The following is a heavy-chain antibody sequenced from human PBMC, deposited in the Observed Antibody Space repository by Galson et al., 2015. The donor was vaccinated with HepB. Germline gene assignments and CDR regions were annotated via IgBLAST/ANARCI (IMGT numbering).Heavy chain of an antibody. D-gene: IGHD4-17*01. CDR2: ILYDGSNK. J-gene: IGHJ6*02. Sequence: SLRLSCAASGLTLSSYAMHWVRQAPGKGLEWVAVILYDGSNKYYADSVKGRFTISRDNSMNTLYLQMNSLRIEDTAVYYCARPYGDYGYYGMDVWGQGTTVIVSS. V-gene: IGHV3-30-3*01. CDR1: GLTLSSYA. CDR3: ARPYGDYGYYGMDV.